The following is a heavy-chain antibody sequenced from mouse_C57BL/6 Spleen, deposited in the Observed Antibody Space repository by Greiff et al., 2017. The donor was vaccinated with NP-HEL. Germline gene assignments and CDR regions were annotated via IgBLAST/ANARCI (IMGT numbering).Heavy chain of an antibody. V-gene: IGHV1-39*01. J-gene: IGHJ2*01. CDR3: AREFITTVVGYFDY. D-gene: IGHD1-1*01. Sequence: VQLKESGPELVKPGASVKISCKASGYSFTDYNMNWVKQSNGKSLEWIGVINPNYGTTSYNQKFKGKATLTVDQSSSTAYMQLNSLTSEDSAVYYCAREFITTVVGYFDYWGQGTTLTVSS. CDR2: INPNYGTT. CDR1: GYSFTDYN.